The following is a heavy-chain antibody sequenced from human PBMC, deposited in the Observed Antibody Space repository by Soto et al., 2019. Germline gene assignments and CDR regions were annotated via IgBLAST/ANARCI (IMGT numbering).Heavy chain of an antibody. CDR1: GFTFSSYG. J-gene: IGHJ5*02. CDR2: IWYDGSNK. CDR3: ARDPLKIAARPDAPVYWFDP. D-gene: IGHD6-6*01. V-gene: IGHV3-33*01. Sequence: QVQLVESGGGVVQPGRSLRLSCAASGFTFSSYGMHWVRQAPGKGLEWVAVIWYDGSNKYYADSAKGRFTISRDNSKNTLYLQMNSLRAEDTAVYYCARDPLKIAARPDAPVYWFDPWGQGTLVTVSS.